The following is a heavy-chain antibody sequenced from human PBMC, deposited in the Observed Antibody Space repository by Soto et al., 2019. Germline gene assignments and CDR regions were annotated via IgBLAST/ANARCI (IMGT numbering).Heavy chain of an antibody. V-gene: IGHV1-3*05. D-gene: IGHD6-19*01. CDR2: INAGNGNT. J-gene: IGHJ4*02. Sequence: QVQLVQSGAEEKKPGASVKVSCKASGYTFTGYAMHWVRQAPGQRLEWMGWINAGNGNTKYSQKFQGRVTITRDTSESTAYKELSSLRSEETAVYYCARAVAVPADFDYWGQGTLVTVSS. CDR3: ARAVAVPADFDY. CDR1: GYTFTGYA.